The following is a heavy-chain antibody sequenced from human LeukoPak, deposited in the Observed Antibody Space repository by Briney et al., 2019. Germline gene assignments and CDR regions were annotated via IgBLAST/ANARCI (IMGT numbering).Heavy chain of an antibody. V-gene: IGHV3-23*01. CDR2: VSGSGGST. J-gene: IGHJ4*02. CDR3: ARSENDFDY. CDR1: GFSFSSYV. Sequence: GGSLRLSCAASGFSFSSYVMSWVRQAPGKGLEWVSAVSGSGGSTYYADSVKGRFTISRDISKNTLYLQMNSLRAEDTAVYYCARSENDFDYWGQGTLVTVSS.